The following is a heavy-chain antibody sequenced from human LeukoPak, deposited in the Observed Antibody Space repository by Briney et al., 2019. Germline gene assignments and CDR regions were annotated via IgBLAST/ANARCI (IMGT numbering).Heavy chain of an antibody. CDR2: IKPDGSEK. V-gene: IGHV3-7*03. J-gene: IGHJ4*02. Sequence: PGGSLRLSCAASGFTFSTYWMSWVRQAPGKSLEWVATIKPDGSEKYYVDSVKGRFTISRDNAKNSLYLQMNSLRVEDTAVYYCARAQTMVAYPFLYWGQGTLVTVSS. CDR1: GFTFSTYW. D-gene: IGHD4/OR15-4a*01. CDR3: ARAQTMVAYPFLY.